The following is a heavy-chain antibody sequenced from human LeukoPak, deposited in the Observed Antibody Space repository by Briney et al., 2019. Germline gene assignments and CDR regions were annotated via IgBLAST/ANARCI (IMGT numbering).Heavy chain of an antibody. CDR1: GFTFSSYS. CDR3: ARPYCSGTSCYSVYFDY. V-gene: IGHV3-48*04. J-gene: IGHJ4*02. Sequence: PGGSLRLSCAASGFTFSSYSMNWVRQAPGKGLEWLSYISTSSSTIYYADSVKGRFTISRDNAKNSLYLQMNSLRAEDTAVYYCARPYCSGTSCYSVYFDYWGQGTLVTVSS. D-gene: IGHD2-2*01. CDR2: ISTSSSTI.